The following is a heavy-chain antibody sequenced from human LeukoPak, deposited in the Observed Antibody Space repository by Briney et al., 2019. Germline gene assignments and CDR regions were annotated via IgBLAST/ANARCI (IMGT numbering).Heavy chain of an antibody. CDR3: ARVELDYDFWSGSVYFQH. Sequence: SETLSLTCAVYGGSFSGYYWSWIRQPPGKGLEWIGEINHSGSTNYNPSLKSRVTISVDTSKNQFSLKLSSVTAADTAVYYCARVELDYDFWSGSVYFQHWGQGTLVTVSS. CDR2: INHSGST. V-gene: IGHV4-34*01. CDR1: GGSFSGYY. J-gene: IGHJ1*01. D-gene: IGHD3-3*01.